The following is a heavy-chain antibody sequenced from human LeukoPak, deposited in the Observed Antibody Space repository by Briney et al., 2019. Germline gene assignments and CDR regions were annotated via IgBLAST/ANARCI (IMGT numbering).Heavy chain of an antibody. J-gene: IGHJ4*02. CDR3: TKRDSSRSFDY. Sequence: GSLRLSCTASGFTFNTYAMSWVRQTPGKGLEWVSSITGSGVSTYYADSVKGRFTISRDNSKNTLYMQMNSLRAEDTAIYYCTKRDSSRSFDYWGQGTLVTVSS. V-gene: IGHV3-23*01. CDR2: ITGSGVST. CDR1: GFTFNTYA. D-gene: IGHD6-19*01.